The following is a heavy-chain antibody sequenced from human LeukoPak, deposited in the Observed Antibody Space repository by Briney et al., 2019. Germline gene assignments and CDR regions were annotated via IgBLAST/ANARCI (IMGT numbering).Heavy chain of an antibody. CDR2: IYYSGST. D-gene: IGHD1-26*01. CDR3: ARRYRVGATPVGLAVWAFDI. Sequence: SETLSLTCTVSGGSISSSSYYWGWIRQPPGKGLEWIGSIYYSGSTYYNPSLKSRVTISVDTSKNQFSLKLSSVTAADTAVYYCARRYRVGATPVGLAVWAFDIWGQGTMVTVSS. CDR1: GGSISSSSYY. V-gene: IGHV4-39*01. J-gene: IGHJ3*02.